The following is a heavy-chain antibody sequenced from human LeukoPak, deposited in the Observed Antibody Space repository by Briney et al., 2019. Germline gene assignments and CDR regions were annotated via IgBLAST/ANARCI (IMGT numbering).Heavy chain of an antibody. CDR1: GYTFTSYY. CDR3: ARALYSGSYYHWFDP. J-gene: IGHJ5*02. D-gene: IGHD1-26*01. Sequence: ASVKVSCKASGYTFTSYYMHWVRQAPGQGLEWVGIINPSGDSTSYAQKFQGRVTMTRDTSTSAVYMELSSLRSEDTAVYYCARALYSGSYYHWFDPWGQGTLVTVSS. V-gene: IGHV1-46*01. CDR2: INPSGDST.